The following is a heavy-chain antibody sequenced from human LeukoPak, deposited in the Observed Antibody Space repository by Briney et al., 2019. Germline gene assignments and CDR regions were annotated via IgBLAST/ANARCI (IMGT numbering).Heavy chain of an antibody. V-gene: IGHV3-23*01. J-gene: IGHJ5*02. CDR3: AKNSIATPPSITIFETNWFDP. Sequence: PGGSLRLSCAASGFTFSSYAMSWVRQAPGKGLEWVSAISGSGGSTYYADSVKGRFTISRDNSKNTLYLQMNSLRAEDTAVYYCAKNSIATPPSITIFETNWFDPWGQGTLVTVSS. D-gene: IGHD3-3*01. CDR2: ISGSGGST. CDR1: GFTFSSYA.